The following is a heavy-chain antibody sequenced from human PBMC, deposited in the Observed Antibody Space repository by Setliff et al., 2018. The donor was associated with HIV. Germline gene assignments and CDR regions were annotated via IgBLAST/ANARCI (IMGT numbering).Heavy chain of an antibody. CDR3: AKDRGSGYYSPSDY. Sequence: PGGSLRLSCAASGFTFSSYWMSWVRQAPGKGLEWVADVKQDGSKAYYMDSVKGRFTISRDNPKNSLYLQMNSLRAEDTAVYYCAKDRGSGYYSPSDYWGQGTLVTVSS. CDR1: GFTFSSYW. D-gene: IGHD3-22*01. CDR2: VKQDGSKA. J-gene: IGHJ4*02. V-gene: IGHV3-7*05.